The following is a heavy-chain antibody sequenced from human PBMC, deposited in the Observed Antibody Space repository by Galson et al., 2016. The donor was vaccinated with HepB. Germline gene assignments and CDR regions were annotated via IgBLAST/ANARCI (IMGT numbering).Heavy chain of an antibody. J-gene: IGHJ5*02. Sequence: SLRLSCAASGFTFHNAWMSWVRQAPGKGPEWVGRIKGTPDGGTTDYAAPVKGRFTISRDNSKSTMYMQMNSLKIEDTAVYHCTPYFPSSGPPWGPGTLVTVSS. CDR2: IKGTPDGGTT. CDR3: TPYFPSSGPP. CDR1: GFTFHNAW. D-gene: IGHD3-22*01. V-gene: IGHV3-15*01.